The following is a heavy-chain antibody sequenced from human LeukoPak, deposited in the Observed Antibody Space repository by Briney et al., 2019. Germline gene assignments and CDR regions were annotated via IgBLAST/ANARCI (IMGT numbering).Heavy chain of an antibody. CDR1: GYTFTSYD. V-gene: IGHV1-8*01. Sequence: ASVKVSCKASGYTFTSYDINWVRQATGQGLEWMGWMNPNSGNTGYAQKFQGRVTMTRNTSISTAYMELSSLRSEDTTVYYCARQGIAAAGTEDYWGQGTLVTVSS. CDR2: MNPNSGNT. CDR3: ARQGIAAAGTEDY. J-gene: IGHJ4*02. D-gene: IGHD6-13*01.